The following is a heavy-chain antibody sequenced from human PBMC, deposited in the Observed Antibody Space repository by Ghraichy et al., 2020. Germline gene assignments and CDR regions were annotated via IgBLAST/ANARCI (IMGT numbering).Heavy chain of an antibody. J-gene: IGHJ4*02. CDR2: IGRSGATT. CDR1: GFSFSSYV. CDR3: AKDRDDEGDFVFDN. V-gene: IGHV3-23*01. D-gene: IGHD4-17*01. Sequence: GGSLRLSCAASGFSFSSYVMNWVRQAPGKGLEWVSGIGRSGATTYYTESVKGRFTISRDNSKNRLYLQMNSLIAEDTALYYCAKDRDDEGDFVFDNWGQGTQVTVSS.